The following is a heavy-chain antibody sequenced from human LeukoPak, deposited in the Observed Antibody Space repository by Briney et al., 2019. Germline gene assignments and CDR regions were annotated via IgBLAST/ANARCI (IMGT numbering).Heavy chain of an antibody. V-gene: IGHV1-69*05. D-gene: IGHD2-21*02. CDR1: GGTFSSYA. CDR2: IIPIFGTA. Sequence: ASVKVSCKASGGTFSSYAISWVRLAPGQGLEWMGGIIPIFGTANYAQKFQGRVTITTDESTSTAYMELSSLRSEDTAVYYCAIRLAYCGGDCYSLSYWGQGTLVTVSS. CDR3: AIRLAYCGGDCYSLSY. J-gene: IGHJ4*02.